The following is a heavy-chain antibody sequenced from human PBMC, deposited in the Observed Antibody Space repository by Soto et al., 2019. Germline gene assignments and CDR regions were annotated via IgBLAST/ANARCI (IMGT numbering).Heavy chain of an antibody. CDR1: GFTFSSYS. Sequence: EVQLVESGGGLVKPGGSLRLSCAASGFTFSSYSMNWVRQAPGKGLEWVSSISSSSSYIYYSDSVKGRFTISRDNAKNSLYLQMNSLRAEDTAVYYCARDRVYCSSTSCFLYYMDVWGKGTTVTVSS. CDR3: ARDRVYCSSTSCFLYYMDV. CDR2: ISSSSSYI. J-gene: IGHJ6*03. D-gene: IGHD2-2*01. V-gene: IGHV3-21*01.